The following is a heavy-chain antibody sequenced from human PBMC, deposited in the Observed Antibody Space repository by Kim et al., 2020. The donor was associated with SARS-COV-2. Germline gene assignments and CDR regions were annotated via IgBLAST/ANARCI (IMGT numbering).Heavy chain of an antibody. CDR2: SASGLGT. Sequence: SASGLGTHYADSVRGRFAISRDNSKSTLFLQMSSLRVEDTAVYYCGASDFWGQGALVTVSS. V-gene: IGHV3-23*01. CDR3: GASDF. J-gene: IGHJ4*02.